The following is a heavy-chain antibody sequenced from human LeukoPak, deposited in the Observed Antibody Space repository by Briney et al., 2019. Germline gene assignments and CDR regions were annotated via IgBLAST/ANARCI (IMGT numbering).Heavy chain of an antibody. CDR3: ARSGSGSHTYYYYGMDV. J-gene: IGHJ6*02. Sequence: SESLSLTCAVYGGSFSGYYWNWIRQPAGKGLEWNGEINHSGSTNYNPCLKSRVTISVDTSKNQFSLKLSSVTAADTAVYYCARSGSGSHTYYYYGMDVWGQGTTVTVSS. V-gene: IGHV4-34*01. D-gene: IGHD3-10*01. CDR1: GGSFSGYY. CDR2: INHSGST.